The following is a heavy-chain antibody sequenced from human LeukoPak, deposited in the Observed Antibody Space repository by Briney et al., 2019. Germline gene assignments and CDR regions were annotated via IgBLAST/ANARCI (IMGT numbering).Heavy chain of an antibody. Sequence: ASVKVSCKASGGTFSSYAISWVRQAPGQGLEWMGIINPSGGSTSYAQKFQGRVTMTRDTSTSTVYMELSSLRSEDTAVYYCAREPEDLGCCSSTSCPIMGWGQGTLVTVSS. CDR2: INPSGGST. D-gene: IGHD2-2*01. CDR3: AREPEDLGCCSSTSCPIMG. CDR1: GGTFSSYA. J-gene: IGHJ4*02. V-gene: IGHV1-46*01.